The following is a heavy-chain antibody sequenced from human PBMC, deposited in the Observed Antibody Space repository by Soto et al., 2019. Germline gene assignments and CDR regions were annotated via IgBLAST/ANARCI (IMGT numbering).Heavy chain of an antibody. J-gene: IGHJ3*02. Sequence: QVQLQESGPGLVKPSETLSLTCTVSGGSISSYYWSWIRQPPGKGLEWIGYIYYSGSTNYNPSLKSRVTISVDPSQNQFPLKLSSVTAADTAVYYCAGGAPDYGDYEEHAFDIWGQGTMVTVSS. V-gene: IGHV4-59*01. CDR1: GGSISSYY. CDR3: AGGAPDYGDYEEHAFDI. D-gene: IGHD4-17*01. CDR2: IYYSGST.